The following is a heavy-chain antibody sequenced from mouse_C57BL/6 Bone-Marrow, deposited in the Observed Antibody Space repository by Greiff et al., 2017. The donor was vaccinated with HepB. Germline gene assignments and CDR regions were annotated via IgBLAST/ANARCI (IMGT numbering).Heavy chain of an antibody. V-gene: IGHV5-15*01. D-gene: IGHD1-1*01. CDR3: ARKGDYYGSSYWYFDV. J-gene: IGHJ1*03. CDR1: GFTFSDYG. Sequence: DVKLVESGGGLVQPGGSLKLSCAASGFTFSDYGMAWVRQAPRKGPEWVAFISNLAYSIYYADTVTVRFTISRENAKNTLYLEMSSLRSEDTAMYYCARKGDYYGSSYWYFDVWGTGTTVTVSS. CDR2: ISNLAYSI.